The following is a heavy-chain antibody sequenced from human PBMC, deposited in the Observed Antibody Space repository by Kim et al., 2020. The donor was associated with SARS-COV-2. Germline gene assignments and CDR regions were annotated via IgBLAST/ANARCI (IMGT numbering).Heavy chain of an antibody. D-gene: IGHD6-13*01. CDR3: SRVPQQLVTGWNFAL. CDR2: INHRGST. V-gene: IGHV4-34*01. CDR1: GGSFSGYY. J-gene: IGHJ2*01. Sequence: SETLSLTCAVYGGSFSGYYWSWIRQPPGKGLEWIGEINHRGSTNYNPSLKSRVTISVDTSKNQFSLKLSSVTAAATAVYYCSRVPQQLVTGWNFALWGRG.